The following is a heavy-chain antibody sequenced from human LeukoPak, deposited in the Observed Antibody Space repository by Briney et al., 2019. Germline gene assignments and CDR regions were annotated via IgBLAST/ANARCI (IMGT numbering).Heavy chain of an antibody. CDR2: ITSYNGNT. J-gene: IGHJ3*02. Sequence: ASVKVSCKASGYIFTRYGISWVRQAPGQGLEWMGWITSYNGNTNYAQKFQGRVTMTTDTSTSTPYMELRSLRSDDTAVYYCASGSKSNYYDNTGYWLIAFDIWGQGTMVTVSS. CDR1: GYIFTRYG. V-gene: IGHV1-18*01. D-gene: IGHD3-22*01. CDR3: ASGSKSNYYDNTGYWLIAFDI.